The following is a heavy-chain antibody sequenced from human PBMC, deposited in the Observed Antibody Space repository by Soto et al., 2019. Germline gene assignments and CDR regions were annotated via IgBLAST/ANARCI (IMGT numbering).Heavy chain of an antibody. Sequence: QVQLVQSGAEVKKPGSSVKVSCKASGGTFSSYAISWVRQAPGQGHEWMGGIIPIFGTANYAQKFQGRVTITADKSTSTAYMELSSLRSEDTAVYYCARYEEFGELFPVHYGMDVWGQGTTVTVSS. CDR2: IIPIFGTA. D-gene: IGHD3-10*01. V-gene: IGHV1-69*06. J-gene: IGHJ6*02. CDR1: GGTFSSYA. CDR3: ARYEEFGELFPVHYGMDV.